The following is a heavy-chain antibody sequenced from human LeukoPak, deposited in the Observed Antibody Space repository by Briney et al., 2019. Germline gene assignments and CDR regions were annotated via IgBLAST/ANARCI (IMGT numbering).Heavy chain of an antibody. J-gene: IGHJ5*02. CDR3: ARDQSSSSRLPRWFDP. Sequence: GGSLRLSCAASGFTFSSYSMNWVRQAPGKGLEWVSSISSSSSYIYYADSVKGRFTISRDNAKNSLYLQMNSLRAEDTAVYYCARDQSSSSRLPRWFDPWGQGTLVTVSS. D-gene: IGHD6-13*01. CDR2: ISSSSSYI. CDR1: GFTFSSYS. V-gene: IGHV3-21*04.